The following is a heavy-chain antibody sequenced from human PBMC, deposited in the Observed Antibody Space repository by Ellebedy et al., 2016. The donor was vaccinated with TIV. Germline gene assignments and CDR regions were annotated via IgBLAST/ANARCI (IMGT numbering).Heavy chain of an antibody. CDR3: ARGLLFYDFWSGYYKGAGDYYYGMDV. J-gene: IGHJ6*02. D-gene: IGHD3-3*01. CDR1: GGSISSYY. CDR2: IYYSGSA. Sequence: MPSETLSLTCTVSGGSISSYYWSWIRQPTGKGLEWIGYIYYSGSAKYNPSRKSRVTISVDTSNNQFFLKLSPATAADTAVYYCARGLLFYDFWSGYYKGAGDYYYGMDVWGQGTTVTVSS. V-gene: IGHV4-59*01.